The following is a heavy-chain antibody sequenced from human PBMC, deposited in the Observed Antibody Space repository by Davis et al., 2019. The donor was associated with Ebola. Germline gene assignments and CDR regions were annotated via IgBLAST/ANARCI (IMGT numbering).Heavy chain of an antibody. D-gene: IGHD2-15*01. CDR1: GYSFTSYW. CDR3: ARQDCSGGSCYSDWYFDL. V-gene: IGHV5-10-1*01. CDR2: IDPSDSYT. Sequence: GGSLRLSCKGSGYSFTSYWISWVRQMPGKGLEWMGRIDPSDSYTNYSPSFQGHVTVSADKSISTAYLQWSSLKASDTAIYYCARQDCSGGSCYSDWYFDLWGRGTLVTVSS. J-gene: IGHJ2*01.